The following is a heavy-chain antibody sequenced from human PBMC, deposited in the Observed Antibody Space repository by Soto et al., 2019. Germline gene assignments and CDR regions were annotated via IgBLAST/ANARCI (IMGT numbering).Heavy chain of an antibody. D-gene: IGHD6-13*01. J-gene: IGHJ6*02. CDR1: GGSISSYY. V-gene: IGHV4-59*01. CDR3: ARDSPRIAAAGTYYGMDV. Sequence: PSETLSLTCTVSGGSISSYYWSWIRQPPGKGLERIGYIYYSGSTNYNPSLKSRVTISVDTSKNQFSLKLSSVTAADTAVYYCARDSPRIAAAGTYYGMDVWGQGTTVTVSS. CDR2: IYYSGST.